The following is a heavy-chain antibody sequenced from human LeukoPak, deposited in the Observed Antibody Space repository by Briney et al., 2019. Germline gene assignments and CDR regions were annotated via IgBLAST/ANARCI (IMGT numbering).Heavy chain of an antibody. J-gene: IGHJ4*02. CDR3: ARVESSGSGHDY. D-gene: IGHD6-19*01. CDR1: GFTFSSYG. V-gene: IGHV3-33*01. Sequence: GGSLRLSCAASGFTFSSYGMHWVRQAPGKGLERVAVIWYDGSNKYYADSVKGRFTISRDNSKNTLYLQMNSLRAEDTAVYYCARVESSGSGHDYWGQGTLVTVSS. CDR2: IWYDGSNK.